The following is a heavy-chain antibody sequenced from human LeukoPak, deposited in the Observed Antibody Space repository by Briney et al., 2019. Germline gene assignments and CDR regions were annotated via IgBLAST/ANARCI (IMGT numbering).Heavy chain of an antibody. CDR2: ISYDGSNK. Sequence: PGRSLRLSCAASGFTFSSYAMHWVRQAPGKGLEWVAVISYDGSNKYYADSVKGRFTISRDNSKNTLYLQMNSLRAKDTAVYYCARVKRGSYGDYWGQGTLVTVSS. CDR3: ARVKRGSYGDY. V-gene: IGHV3-30-3*01. J-gene: IGHJ4*02. CDR1: GFTFSSYA. D-gene: IGHD1-26*01.